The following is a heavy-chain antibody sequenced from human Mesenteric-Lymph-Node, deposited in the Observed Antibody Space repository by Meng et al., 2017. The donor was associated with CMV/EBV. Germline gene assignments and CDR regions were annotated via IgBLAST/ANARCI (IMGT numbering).Heavy chain of an antibody. CDR3: VRGDSGSYLPGY. J-gene: IGHJ4*02. Sequence: GGSLRLSCAASGFGVSRNYMSWVCQVPGKGLEWVSSISSSTTYTYYADSVKGRFTVSRDNAKNLLFLQMDSLRAEDTAVYYCVRGDSGSYLPGYWGQGTLVTVSS. CDR2: ISSSTTYT. V-gene: IGHV3-21*01. D-gene: IGHD1-26*01. CDR1: GFGVSRNY.